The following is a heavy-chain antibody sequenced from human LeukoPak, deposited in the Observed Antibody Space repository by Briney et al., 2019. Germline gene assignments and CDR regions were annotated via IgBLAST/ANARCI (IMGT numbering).Heavy chain of an antibody. CDR1: GFTFSSYA. V-gene: IGHV3-30-3*01. Sequence: GGSLRLSCAASGFTFSSYAMHWVRQAPGKGLEWVAVISYDGSNKYYADSVKSRFTISRDNSKNTLYLQMNSLRAEDTAVYYCAREEAYYFDYWGQGTLVTVSS. J-gene: IGHJ4*02. CDR2: ISYDGSNK. CDR3: AREEAYYFDY.